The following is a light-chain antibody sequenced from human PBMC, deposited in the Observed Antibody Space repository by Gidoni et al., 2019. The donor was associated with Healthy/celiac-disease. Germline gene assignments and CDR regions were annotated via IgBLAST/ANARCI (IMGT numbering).Light chain of an antibody. CDR1: SSNLGSNY. Sequence: QSVLTQPPSASGTPGQRVTISCSGSSSNLGSNYVYWYQQLPGTAPKLLVYRNNQRPSGVPGRFSGSKSGTSASLAISGLRSEDEADYYCAAWDDSLSGVVFGGGTKLTVL. V-gene: IGLV1-47*01. J-gene: IGLJ2*01. CDR2: RNN. CDR3: AAWDDSLSGVV.